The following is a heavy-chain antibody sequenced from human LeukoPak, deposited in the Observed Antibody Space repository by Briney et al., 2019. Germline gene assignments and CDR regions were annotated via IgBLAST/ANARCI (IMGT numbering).Heavy chain of an antibody. CDR2: INADNGET. CDR1: GYTFSSYA. D-gene: IGHD3-22*01. J-gene: IGHJ4*02. V-gene: IGHV1-3*03. CDR3: ARPIGYYLYSFDY. Sequence: ASVKVSCKASGYTFSSYAMHWVRQAPGQRLEWMGWINADNGETKYSQEFQGRVTITRDTSASTAYMELSSLRSEDMAVYYCARPIGYYLYSFDYWGQGTPVTVSS.